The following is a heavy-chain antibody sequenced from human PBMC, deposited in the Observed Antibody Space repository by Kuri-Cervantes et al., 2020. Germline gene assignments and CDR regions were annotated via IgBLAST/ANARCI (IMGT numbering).Heavy chain of an antibody. J-gene: IGHJ4*02. D-gene: IGHD1-1*01. CDR1: GYYFANYW. Sequence: GESLKISCKGSGYYFANYWIAWVRQMPGKGLEWMGIVYCGDSDARYSPSFQGQVTISADKSISSAFLQWSGLKASDTAMYYCARLDISSTGLPFDDWGQGTLVTVSS. V-gene: IGHV5-51*01. CDR2: VYCGDSDA. CDR3: ARLDISSTGLPFDD.